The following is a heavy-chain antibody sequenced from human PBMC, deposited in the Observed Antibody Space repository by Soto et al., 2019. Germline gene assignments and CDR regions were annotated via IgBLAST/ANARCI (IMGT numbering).Heavy chain of an antibody. CDR3: VKDDRILGRRYFAL. D-gene: IGHD2-15*01. CDR2: ISFSDGGT. J-gene: IGHJ2*01. CDR1: GFTFSSYA. V-gene: IGHV3-23*01. Sequence: EEQLLESGGGLIQPGGSLRLACAASGFTFSSYAMTWVRQAPGKGLEWVSSISFSDGGTYYADSVKGRLTISRDNSKNTLFLQMNSLRVEDTAVYYCVKDDRILGRRYFALWGRGTLVTVSS.